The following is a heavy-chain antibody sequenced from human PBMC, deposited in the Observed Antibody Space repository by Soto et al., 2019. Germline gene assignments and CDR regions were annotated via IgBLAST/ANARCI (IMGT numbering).Heavy chain of an antibody. CDR1: GYTFTSYY. CDR2: INPSGGSA. V-gene: IGHV1-46*01. Sequence: ASVKLSCKASGYTFTSYYMHWVRQAPGQGLEWMGIINPSGGSASYAQKFQGRVTMTRDTSTSTVYMELSSLRSEDTAVYYCASNSSYDYVWGSPDIGWYYSDCWGKGNMVTVST. D-gene: IGHD3-16*01. CDR3: ASNSSYDYVWGSPDIGWYYSDC. J-gene: IGHJ4*02.